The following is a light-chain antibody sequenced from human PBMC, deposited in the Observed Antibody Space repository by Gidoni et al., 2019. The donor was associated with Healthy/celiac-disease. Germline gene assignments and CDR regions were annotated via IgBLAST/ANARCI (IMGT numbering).Light chain of an antibody. CDR3: SSYTSSSTPYV. CDR2: EVS. Sequence: QSALTQPASVSGSPGQSITISCPGTSSDVGGYNYVSWYQQHPGKAPKLMIYEVSNRPSGVSNRFSGSKSGNTASLTIAGRQAEDEADYYCSSYTSSSTPYVFGTGTKVTVL. V-gene: IGLV2-14*01. CDR1: SSDVGGYNY. J-gene: IGLJ1*01.